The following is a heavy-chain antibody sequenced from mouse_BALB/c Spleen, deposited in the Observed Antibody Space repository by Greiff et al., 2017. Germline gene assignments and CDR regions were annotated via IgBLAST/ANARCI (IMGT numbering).Heavy chain of an antibody. CDR3: ARWDYDGFDY. D-gene: IGHD2-4*01. CDR2: IYPGDGDT. CDR1: GYAFSSSW. J-gene: IGHJ2*01. Sequence: VQLQQSGPELVKPGASVKISCKASGYAFSSSWMNWVKQRPGQGLEWIGRIYPGDGDTNYNGKFKGKATLTADKSSSTAYMQLSSLTSVDSAVYFCARWDYDGFDYWGQGTTLTVSS. V-gene: IGHV1-82*01.